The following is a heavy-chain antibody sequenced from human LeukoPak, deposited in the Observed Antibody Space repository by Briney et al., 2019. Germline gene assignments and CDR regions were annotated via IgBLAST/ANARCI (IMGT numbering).Heavy chain of an antibody. CDR3: ARGAVSGGSPLSFDI. Sequence: GSSVKVSCKASGGTFSSYAISWVRQAPGQGLEWMGGIIPIFGTANYAQKFQGRVTITTDESTSTAYMELSSLRSEDTAVYYCARGAVSGGSPLSFDIWGQGTLVTVSS. J-gene: IGHJ4*02. V-gene: IGHV1-69*05. CDR2: IIPIFGTA. D-gene: IGHD2-15*01. CDR1: GGTFSSYA.